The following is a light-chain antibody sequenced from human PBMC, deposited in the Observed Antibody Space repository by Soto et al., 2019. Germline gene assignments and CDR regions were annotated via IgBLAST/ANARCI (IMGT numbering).Light chain of an antibody. CDR2: DAP. CDR3: QQSNSYTDN. CDR1: QTINSW. J-gene: IGKJ2*01. V-gene: IGKV1-5*01. Sequence: DIQMTQSPSTLSASVGDRVTITCRASQTINSWLAWYQQKPGKAPNLLIYDAPSLESGVPSRFSGSGSGTDFTLTNSSLQPDDFATYYCQQSNSYTDNFGQGTKLEIK.